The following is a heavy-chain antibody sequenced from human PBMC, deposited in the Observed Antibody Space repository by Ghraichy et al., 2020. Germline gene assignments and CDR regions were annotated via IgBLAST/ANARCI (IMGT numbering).Heavy chain of an antibody. CDR2: INHSGST. Sequence: SETLSLTCAVYGGSFSGYYWSWIRQPPGKGLEWIGEINHSGSTNYNPSLKSRVTISVDTSKNQFSLKLSSVTAADTAVYYCARAPKTPATTLAYFDYWGQGTLVTVSS. D-gene: IGHD6-25*01. CDR3: ARAPKTPATTLAYFDY. V-gene: IGHV4-34*01. J-gene: IGHJ4*02. CDR1: GGSFSGYY.